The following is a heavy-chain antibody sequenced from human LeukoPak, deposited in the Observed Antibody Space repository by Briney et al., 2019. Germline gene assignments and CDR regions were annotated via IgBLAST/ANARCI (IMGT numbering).Heavy chain of an antibody. CDR1: GDSISDFS. V-gene: IGHV4-59*01. J-gene: IGHJ5*02. D-gene: IGHD3-3*01. Sequence: KPSETLSLTCTVSGDSISDFSWTWIQQTPGKGLEWIGFISSSGTSHYSPSLESRVTFSLDTSKSQFSLSLKSVTAADTAVYYCARVFRGAVTSNWFDPWGQGILVTVSS. CDR2: ISSSGTS. CDR3: ARVFRGAVTSNWFDP.